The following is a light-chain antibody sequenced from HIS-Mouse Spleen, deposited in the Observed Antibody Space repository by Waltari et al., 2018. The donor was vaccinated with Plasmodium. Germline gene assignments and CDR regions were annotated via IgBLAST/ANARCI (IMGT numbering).Light chain of an antibody. CDR2: EDS. V-gene: IGLV3-10*01. CDR3: YSTDSSGNHRV. CDR1: AVPQKY. J-gene: IGLJ3*02. Sequence: SYELPQTPSVSVSPGQTARITCHGAAVPQKYAYWYQQKSGQAPVLVIYEDSKRPSGIPERFSGSSSGTMATLTISGAQVEDEADYYCYSTDSSGNHRVFGGGTKLTVL.